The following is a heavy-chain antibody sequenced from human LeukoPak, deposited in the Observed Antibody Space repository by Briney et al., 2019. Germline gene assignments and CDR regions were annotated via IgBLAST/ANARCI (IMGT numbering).Heavy chain of an antibody. V-gene: IGHV3-7*04. Sequence: GGSLRRSCAASEFTFNRYWMSWVRQAPGKGLQWVANIKQDGSEAHYVDSVKGRFTISRDNAKNSLSLQMNSLNVDDTGVYFCTRDALFGSGRTHLDFWSQGTLVSVSS. D-gene: IGHD3-10*01. CDR3: TRDALFGSGRTHLDF. CDR2: IKQDGSEA. J-gene: IGHJ4*02. CDR1: EFTFNRYW.